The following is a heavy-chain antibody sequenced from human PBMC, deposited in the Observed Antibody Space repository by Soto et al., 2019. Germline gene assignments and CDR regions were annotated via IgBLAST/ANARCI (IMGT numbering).Heavy chain of an antibody. V-gene: IGHV3-13*01. Sequence: PGGSLRLSCAASGFTFSSYDMHWVRQATGKGLEWVSAIGTAGDTYYPGSVKGRFTISRENAKNSLYLQMNSLRAGDTAVYYCARVSVAGSYYYMDVWGKGTTVTVSS. D-gene: IGHD6-19*01. CDR3: ARVSVAGSYYYMDV. J-gene: IGHJ6*03. CDR1: GFTFSSYD. CDR2: IGTAGDT.